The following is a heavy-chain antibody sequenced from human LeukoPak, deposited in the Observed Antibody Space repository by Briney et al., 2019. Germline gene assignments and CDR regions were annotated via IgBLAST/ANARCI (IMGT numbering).Heavy chain of an antibody. CDR1: GYTFSHYS. D-gene: IGHD3-16*02. Sequence: GGSLRLSCAASGYTFSHYSVNWVRQAPGKGLEWVSSIISTNDYIYYADSVKGRFTTSRENTKSSLYLQMNSLRAEDTAVYYCVSGNDPDSTWENYRLDAFDIWGQGTTVIVPS. CDR3: VSGNDPDSTWENYRLDAFDI. J-gene: IGHJ3*02. V-gene: IGHV3-21*01. CDR2: IISTNDYI.